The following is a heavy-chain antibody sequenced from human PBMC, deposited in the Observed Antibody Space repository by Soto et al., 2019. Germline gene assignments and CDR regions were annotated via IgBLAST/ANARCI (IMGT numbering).Heavy chain of an antibody. J-gene: IGHJ4*02. Sequence: SETLSLTCAVYGGSFSGYYWSWIRQPPGKGLEWIGEINHSGSTNYNPSLKSRVTISVDTSKNQFSLKLSSVTAADPAVYYCARARRNWNVYYFDYWGQGTLVTVSS. CDR2: INHSGST. D-gene: IGHD1-1*01. CDR1: GGSFSGYY. V-gene: IGHV4-34*01. CDR3: ARARRNWNVYYFDY.